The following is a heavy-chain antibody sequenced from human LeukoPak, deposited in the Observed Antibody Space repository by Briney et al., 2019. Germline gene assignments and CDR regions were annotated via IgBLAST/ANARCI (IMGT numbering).Heavy chain of an antibody. Sequence: TGGSLRLSCAASGFTFSSYVMSWVRQAPGKGLEWVSTIRSSGDSTYYADSVKGRFTISRDNSKNTLYLQMNSLRAEDTAVYYCAKDYYQPLLMLYGEGLNFFDYWGQGTLVTVSS. CDR2: IRSSGDST. V-gene: IGHV3-23*01. D-gene: IGHD2-8*01. CDR1: GFTFSSYV. CDR3: AKDYYQPLLMLYGEGLNFFDY. J-gene: IGHJ4*02.